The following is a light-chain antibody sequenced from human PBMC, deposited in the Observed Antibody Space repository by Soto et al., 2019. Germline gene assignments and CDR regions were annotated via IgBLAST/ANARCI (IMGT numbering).Light chain of an antibody. CDR1: QSIDRW. Sequence: IRMTQSPSALPASVGDRVTITCRASQSIDRWLAWYQQRPGKAPKILIYHASSLETGVPSRFSGSGYGTDFTLTISSLQPEDFATYSCQQFNNYPRTFGQGTKVDIK. V-gene: IGKV1-5*01. CDR2: HAS. J-gene: IGKJ1*01. CDR3: QQFNNYPRT.